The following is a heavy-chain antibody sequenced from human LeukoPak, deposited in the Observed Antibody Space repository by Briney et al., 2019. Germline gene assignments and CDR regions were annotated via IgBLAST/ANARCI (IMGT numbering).Heavy chain of an antibody. CDR1: GGSISSGDNY. J-gene: IGHJ4*02. CDR2: IYYSGST. CDR3: ARGLRVYYDILTGYYVDGLLDY. Sequence: PSQTLSLTCIVSGGSISSGDNYWSWIRQPPGKGLEWIGYIYYSGSTYYNPSLKSRVTISVDTSKNQFSLKLSSVTAADAAVYYCARGLRVYYDILTGYYVDGLLDYWGQGTLVTVSS. D-gene: IGHD3-9*01. V-gene: IGHV4-30-4*01.